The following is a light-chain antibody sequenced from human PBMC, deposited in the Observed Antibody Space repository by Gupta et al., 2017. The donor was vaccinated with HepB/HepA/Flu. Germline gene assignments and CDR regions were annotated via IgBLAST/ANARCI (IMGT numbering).Light chain of an antibody. CDR1: QGISSY. V-gene: IGKV1-9*01. CDR2: AAS. Sequence: DIQLTQSPSFLSASVGDRVTITCRASQGISSYLAWYQQKPGKAPKLLIYAASTLQRGVTSRFSGSGSGIEFTLTISILQPEDFATYYCQQRNSYPLFTFVPGTNVDIK. J-gene: IGKJ3*01. CDR3: QQRNSYPLFT.